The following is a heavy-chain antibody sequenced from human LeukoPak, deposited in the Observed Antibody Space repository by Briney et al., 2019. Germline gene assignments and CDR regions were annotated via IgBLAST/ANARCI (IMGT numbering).Heavy chain of an antibody. CDR1: GFTFSDYY. Sequence: GGSLRLSCAASGFTFSDYYMNWIRQAPGKGLEWVSYISSSSSTIYYADSVKGRFTISRDNAKNSLYLQMNSLRAEDTAVYYCARDRGVSWGQGTLVTVSS. CDR2: ISSSSSTI. V-gene: IGHV3-48*01. J-gene: IGHJ5*02. CDR3: ARDRGVS.